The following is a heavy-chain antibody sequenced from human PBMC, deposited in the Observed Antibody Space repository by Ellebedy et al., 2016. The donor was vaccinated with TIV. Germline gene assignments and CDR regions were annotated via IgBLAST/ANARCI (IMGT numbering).Heavy chain of an antibody. V-gene: IGHV3-7*03. Sequence: GESLKISCAASGFTFSDYWMSWVRQAPGKGLQWVANINRDGSAKHYLESLKGRFTISRDNAKNSLNLQLNSLRVEDGAVYYCGKLGKYVAERGLDSWGQGTLFTVSS. CDR1: GFTFSDYW. J-gene: IGHJ5*01. D-gene: IGHD1-1*01. CDR2: INRDGSAK. CDR3: GKLGKYVAERGLDS.